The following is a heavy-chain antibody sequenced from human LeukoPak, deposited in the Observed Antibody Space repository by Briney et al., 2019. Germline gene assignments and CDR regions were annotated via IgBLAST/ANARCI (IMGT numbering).Heavy chain of an antibody. CDR3: ARGSHYGDYDDP. CDR1: VYTFTSYD. D-gene: IGHD4-17*01. Sequence: ASVKVSCKASVYTFTSYDINWVRQATGQGLEWMGWMNPNSGNTGYAQKFQGRVTMTRNTSISTAYMELSSLRSEDTAVYYCARGSHYGDYDDPWGQGTPVTVSS. V-gene: IGHV1-8*01. CDR2: MNPNSGNT. J-gene: IGHJ5*02.